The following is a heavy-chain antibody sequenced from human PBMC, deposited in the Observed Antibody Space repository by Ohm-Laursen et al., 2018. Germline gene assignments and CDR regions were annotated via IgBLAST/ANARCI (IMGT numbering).Heavy chain of an antibody. D-gene: IGHD1-26*01. CDR2: ISSSGSTK. V-gene: IGHV3-48*03. J-gene: IGHJ4*02. CDR3: AKMHGSGWWLDY. Sequence: SLRLSCSASGFTFSSFEMNWVRQAPGKGLEWVSYISSSGSTKYYADSVKGRFTISRDNAKNSLYLQMNSLRAEDTAVYYCAKMHGSGWWLDYWGQGTLVTVAS. CDR1: GFTFSSFE.